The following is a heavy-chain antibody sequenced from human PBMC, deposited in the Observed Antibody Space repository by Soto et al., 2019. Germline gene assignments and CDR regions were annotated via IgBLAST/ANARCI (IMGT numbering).Heavy chain of an antibody. CDR3: ARVIAVAGFWEDY. CDR1: GYTCTSYA. V-gene: IGHV1-3*01. CDR2: INAGNGNT. D-gene: IGHD6-19*01. J-gene: IGHJ4*02. Sequence: ASVKVSCKASGYTCTSYARHWVRQSPGQRLEWMGWINAGNGNTKYSQKFQGRVTITRDTSASTAYMELSSLRSEDTAVYYCARVIAVAGFWEDYWGQGTLVTVSS.